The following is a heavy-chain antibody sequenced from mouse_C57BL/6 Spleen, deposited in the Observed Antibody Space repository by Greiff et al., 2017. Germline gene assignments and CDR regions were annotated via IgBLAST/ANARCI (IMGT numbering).Heavy chain of an antibody. J-gene: IGHJ2*01. Sequence: QVQLKESGPGLVQPSQSLSITCTVSGFSLTSYGVHWVRQSPGKGLEWLGVIWGGGSTDYNAAFISRMSISKDNSKSQVFFKMNSLQADDTAIYYCVRDSYYGYYLDYWGQGTTLTVSS. V-gene: IGHV2-2*01. D-gene: IGHD2-2*01. CDR1: GFSLTSYG. CDR3: VRDSYYGYYLDY. CDR2: IWGGGST.